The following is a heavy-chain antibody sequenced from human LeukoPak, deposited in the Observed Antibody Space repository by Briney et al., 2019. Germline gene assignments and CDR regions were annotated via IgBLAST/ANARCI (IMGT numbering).Heavy chain of an antibody. D-gene: IGHD6-19*01. V-gene: IGHV1-8*01. CDR3: ARVGIAVAGYNWFDP. CDR2: MNPDSGHS. Sequence: ASVKVSCKASGYSFSSYDINWVRQATGQGLEWMGWMNPDSGHSGSAQKFQDRVTMTRNSSIKTAYMELSSLRSEDTAVYYCARVGIAVAGYNWFDPWGQGTLVTVSS. J-gene: IGHJ5*02. CDR1: GYSFSSYD.